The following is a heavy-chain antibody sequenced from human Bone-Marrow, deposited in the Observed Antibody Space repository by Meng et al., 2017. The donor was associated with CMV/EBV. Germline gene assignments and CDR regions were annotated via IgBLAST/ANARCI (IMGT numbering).Heavy chain of an antibody. D-gene: IGHD1-7*01. CDR2: IIPILGIA. CDR1: GGTFSSYT. J-gene: IGHJ6*02. Sequence: SVKVSCKASGGTFSSYTISWVRQAPGQGLEWMGRIIPILGIANYAQKFQGRVTITADKSTSTAYMELSSLRSEDTAVYYCARAPPRSITGTTGSDYYYGMDVWDQGTTVTVSS. V-gene: IGHV1-69*02. CDR3: ARAPPRSITGTTGSDYYYGMDV.